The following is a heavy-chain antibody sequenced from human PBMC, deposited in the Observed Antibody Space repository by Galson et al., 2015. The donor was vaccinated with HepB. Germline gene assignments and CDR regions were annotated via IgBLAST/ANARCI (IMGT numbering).Heavy chain of an antibody. CDR1: GFTFSTYW. V-gene: IGHV3-7*01. CDR3: ARHILVSPSRALDI. D-gene: IGHD2-2*01. J-gene: IGHJ3*02. Sequence: SLRLSCAASGFTFSTYWMTWVRQAPGKGLEWVANINRDDSHKGYVDSMKGRFTVSRDNAKNSLFLQMNSLRAEDTAVYYCARHILVSPSRALDIWGQGTIVTVSS. CDR2: INRDDSHK.